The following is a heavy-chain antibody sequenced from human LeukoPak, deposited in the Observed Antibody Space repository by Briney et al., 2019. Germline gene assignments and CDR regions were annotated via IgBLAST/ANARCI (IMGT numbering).Heavy chain of an antibody. CDR3: TREQDREAAATIVGDY. CDR1: GFTFSRFE. V-gene: IGHV3-48*03. J-gene: IGHJ4*02. CDR2: ISTGTYI. D-gene: IGHD3-22*01. Sequence: GGSLRLSCVASGFTFSRFELNWVRQAPGKGLEWVSHISTGTYIAYADSVKGRFTISRDNARNSLYLEMNSLRAEDTAVYYCTREQDREAAATIVGDYWGQGTLVTVSS.